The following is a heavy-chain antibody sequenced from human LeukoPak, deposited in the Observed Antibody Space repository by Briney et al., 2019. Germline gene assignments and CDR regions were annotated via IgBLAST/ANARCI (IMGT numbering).Heavy chain of an antibody. CDR1: GFTFSTYK. J-gene: IGHJ4*02. Sequence: PGGSLRLSCEASGFTFSTYKMNWVRQAPGKGLEWVSFISSSSNYIYHADSVKGRFTISRDNAKNSLYLQMNSLRAEDTAVCYCARVGQGYYDYWGQGALVTVSS. V-gene: IGHV3-21*06. CDR3: ARVGQGYYDY. CDR2: ISSSSNYI.